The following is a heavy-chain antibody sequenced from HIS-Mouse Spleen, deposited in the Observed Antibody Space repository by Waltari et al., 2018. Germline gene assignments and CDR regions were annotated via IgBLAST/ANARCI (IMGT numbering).Heavy chain of an antibody. V-gene: IGHV4-59*08. CDR1: GCSISSYY. D-gene: IGHD2-15*01. J-gene: IGHJ4*02. CDR2: IYYSGST. CDR3: ARGGLLAATYYFDY. Sequence: QVQLQESGPGLVKPSETLSLTCTVSGCSISSYYWSWIRQPPGKGLEWIGYIYYSGSTNYNPSLKSRVTISVDTSKNQFSLKLSSVTAADTAVYYCARGGLLAATYYFDYWGQGTLVTVSS.